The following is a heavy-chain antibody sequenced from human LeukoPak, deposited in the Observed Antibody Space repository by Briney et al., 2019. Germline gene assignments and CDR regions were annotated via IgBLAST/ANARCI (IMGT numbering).Heavy chain of an antibody. Sequence: ASVKVSCKASGGTFSSYAISWVRQAPGQGLEWMGGIIPIFGTANYAQKFQGRVTITADESTSTAYMELRSLRSDDTAVYYCARDKSPPYYDFWSGYSDYWGQGTLVTVSS. CDR3: ARDKSPPYYDFWSGYSDY. CDR1: GGTFSSYA. J-gene: IGHJ4*02. CDR2: IIPIFGTA. V-gene: IGHV1-69*13. D-gene: IGHD3-3*01.